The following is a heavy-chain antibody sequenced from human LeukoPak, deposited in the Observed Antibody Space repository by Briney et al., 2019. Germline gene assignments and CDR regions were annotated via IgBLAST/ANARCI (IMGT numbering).Heavy chain of an antibody. J-gene: IGHJ6*02. D-gene: IGHD6-13*01. CDR1: GGSIRSSYYY. Sequence: SETLSLTCTVSGGSIRSSYYYWGWIRQPPGKGLEWIGSIYDSGSTYYNPSLKSRVTISVDTSKNQFSLKLSSVTAADTAVYYCARHGIAATADAMDVWGQGTTVTVSS. CDR2: IYDSGST. V-gene: IGHV4-39*01. CDR3: ARHGIAATADAMDV.